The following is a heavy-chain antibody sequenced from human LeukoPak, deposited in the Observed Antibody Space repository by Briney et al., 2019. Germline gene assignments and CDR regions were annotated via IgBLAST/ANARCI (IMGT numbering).Heavy chain of an antibody. V-gene: IGHV3-30*02. CDR3: AKNRDSSDYPRDFDF. Sequence: QPGGSLRLSCAAFGFTFSSYGMHWVRQTPGKGLEWVAFIRHDGSYQQYADSVKGRFTVSRDNSKDMVYLQMNSLRTEDTAVYYCAKNRDSSDYPRDFDFWGQGTPVTVSS. D-gene: IGHD3-22*01. CDR2: IRHDGSYQ. CDR1: GFTFSSYG. J-gene: IGHJ4*02.